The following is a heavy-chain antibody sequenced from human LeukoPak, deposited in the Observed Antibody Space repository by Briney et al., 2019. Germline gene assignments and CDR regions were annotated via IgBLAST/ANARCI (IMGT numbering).Heavy chain of an antibody. J-gene: IGHJ6*03. V-gene: IGHV1-69*13. CDR3: ARVAKSGDGYKHDRYYYYYMDV. CDR2: IIPIFGTA. Sequence: SVKVSCKASGYTFTSYYMHWVRQAPGQGLEWMGGIIPIFGTANYAQKFQGRVTITADESTSTAYMELSSLRSEDTAVYYCARVAKSGDGYKHDRYYYYYMDVWGKGTTVTISS. CDR1: GYTFTSYY. D-gene: IGHD5-24*01.